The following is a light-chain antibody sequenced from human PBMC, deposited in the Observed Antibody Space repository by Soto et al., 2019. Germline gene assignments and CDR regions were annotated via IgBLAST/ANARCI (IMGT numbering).Light chain of an antibody. Sequence: EIVFTQSPGTLYLSPGERATLSCRASQSVSSSYLAWYQQKPGQAPRLLIHGASSRATGIPDRSSGSGSGTDITLTISRLEPEDFAVYYGQQYGSSPRKITFGQGTRLEIK. V-gene: IGKV3-20*01. CDR3: QQYGSSPRKIT. J-gene: IGKJ5*01. CDR1: QSVSSSY. CDR2: GAS.